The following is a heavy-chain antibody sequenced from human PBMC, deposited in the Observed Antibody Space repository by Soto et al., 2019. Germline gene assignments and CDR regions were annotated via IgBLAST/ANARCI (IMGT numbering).Heavy chain of an antibody. J-gene: IGHJ6*02. CDR3: AKDRPPGPESYYYYGMDV. CDR2: ISGSGGST. CDR1: GFTFSSYA. V-gene: IGHV3-23*01. Sequence: GGSLRLSCAASGFTFSSYAMSWVRQAPGKGLEWVSAISGSGGSTYYADSVKGRFTISRDNSKNTLYLQMNSLRAEDTAVYYCAKDRPPGPESYYYYGMDVWGQGTTVTVFS.